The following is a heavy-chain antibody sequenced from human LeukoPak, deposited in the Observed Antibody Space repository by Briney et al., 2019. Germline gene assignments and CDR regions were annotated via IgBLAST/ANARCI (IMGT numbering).Heavy chain of an antibody. J-gene: IGHJ4*02. D-gene: IGHD3-16*02. CDR2: ISYDGSNK. V-gene: IGHV3-30-3*01. Sequence: GGSLRLSCAASGFTFSSYAMHWVRQAPGKGLEWVAVISYDGSNKYYADSVKGRFTISRDNSKNTLYLQMNSLRAEDTAVYYCARAKTFGGVIVEVDYWGQGTLVTVSS. CDR3: ARAKTFGGVIVEVDY. CDR1: GFTFSSYA.